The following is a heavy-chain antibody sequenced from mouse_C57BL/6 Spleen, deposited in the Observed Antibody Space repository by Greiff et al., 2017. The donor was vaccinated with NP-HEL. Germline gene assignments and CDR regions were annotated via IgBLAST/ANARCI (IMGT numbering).Heavy chain of an antibody. D-gene: IGHD2-1*01. J-gene: IGHJ2*01. CDR2: IRNKANGYTT. CDR3: ARYLYGNYGVFDY. V-gene: IGHV7-3*01. Sequence: EVKLQESGGGLVQPGGSLSLSCAASGFTFTDYYMSWVRQPPGKALEWLGFIRNKANGYTTEYSASVKGRFTISRDNSQSILYLQMNALRAEDSATYYCARYLYGNYGVFDYWGQGTTLTVSS. CDR1: GFTFTDYY.